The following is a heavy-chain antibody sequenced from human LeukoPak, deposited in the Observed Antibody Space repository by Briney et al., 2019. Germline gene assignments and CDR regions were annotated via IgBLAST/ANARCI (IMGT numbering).Heavy chain of an antibody. Sequence: PGGSLRLSCAASGFTFSSYSMNWVRQAPGKGLEWVSYISSSSSTIYYADSVKGRFTISRDNAKNSLYLQMSSLRAEDTAVYYCARDLIGSRSSYSSGAWDYWGQGTLVTVSS. D-gene: IGHD3-22*01. V-gene: IGHV3-48*01. CDR2: ISSSSSTI. CDR1: GFTFSSYS. CDR3: ARDLIGSRSSYSSGAWDY. J-gene: IGHJ4*02.